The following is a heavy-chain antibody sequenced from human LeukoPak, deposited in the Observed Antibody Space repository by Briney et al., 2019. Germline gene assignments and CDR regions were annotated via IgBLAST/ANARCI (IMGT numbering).Heavy chain of an antibody. Sequence: GASVKVSCKVSGYTLTELSMHWVRQAPGKGLEWMGGFDPEDGETIYAQKFQGRVTMTEDTSTDTAYMELSSLRSEDTAVYYCATAPKGYPYYYYYGMDVWGQGTTVTVSS. V-gene: IGHV1-24*01. J-gene: IGHJ6*02. D-gene: IGHD5-12*01. CDR2: FDPEDGET. CDR1: GYTLTELS. CDR3: ATAPKGYPYYYYYGMDV.